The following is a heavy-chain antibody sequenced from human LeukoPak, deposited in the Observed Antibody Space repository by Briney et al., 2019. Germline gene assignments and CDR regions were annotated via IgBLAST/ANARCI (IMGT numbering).Heavy chain of an antibody. J-gene: IGHJ4*02. CDR3: ARGRCSSTSCYSDY. D-gene: IGHD2-2*01. CDR2: IYYSGST. CDR1: GGSISSYY. V-gene: IGHV4-59*01. Sequence: SETRSLTCTVSGGSISSYYWSWIRQPPGKGLEWIGYIYYSGSTNYNPSLKSRVTISVDTSKNQFSLKLSSVTAADTAVYYCARGRCSSTSCYSDYWGQGTLVTVSS.